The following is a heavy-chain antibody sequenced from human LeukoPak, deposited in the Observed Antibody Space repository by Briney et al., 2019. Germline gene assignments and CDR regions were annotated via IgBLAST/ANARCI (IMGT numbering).Heavy chain of an antibody. D-gene: IGHD2-15*01. J-gene: IGHJ4*02. CDR1: GASITIYY. CDR2: FYYSGSD. CDR3: VRGYCSGATCYHFDY. Sequence: PSETLSLTCTLSGASITIYYWNWIRHPPGEGLEWIGYFYYSGSDNYNPSLKSRITISVDTSKNQFSLKLSSVTAADTAVYYCVRGYCSGATCYHFDYWGQGTLVTVSS. V-gene: IGHV4-59*01.